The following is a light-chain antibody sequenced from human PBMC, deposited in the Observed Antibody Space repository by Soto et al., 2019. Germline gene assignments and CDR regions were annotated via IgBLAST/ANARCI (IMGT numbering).Light chain of an antibody. CDR2: KAS. CDR3: QQYNSYSRT. V-gene: IGKV1-5*03. Sequence: DIQMTQSPSTLSASVGARVTITCRASQSISIWLAWYQQKPGKAPKLLIYKASSLESGVPSRFSGSGSGTEFTLTISSLQPDDVATYHCQQYNSYSRTFGQGTKVDIK. CDR1: QSISIW. J-gene: IGKJ1*01.